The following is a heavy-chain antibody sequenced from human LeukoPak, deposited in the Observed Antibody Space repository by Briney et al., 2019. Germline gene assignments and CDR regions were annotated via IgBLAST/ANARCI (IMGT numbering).Heavy chain of an antibody. V-gene: IGHV3-23*01. CDR1: GFTFSSCA. CDR3: AKDRLGALNWLDP. J-gene: IGHJ5*02. CDR2: ISGSGGTT. D-gene: IGHD3-16*01. Sequence: PGGSLRLSCAASGFTFSSCAMNWVRQAPGKGLEWVSVISGSGGTTVYADSVKGRSTISRDNSKNTVYLQMNSLRAEDTAVYYCAKDRLGALNWLDPWGQGTLVTVSS.